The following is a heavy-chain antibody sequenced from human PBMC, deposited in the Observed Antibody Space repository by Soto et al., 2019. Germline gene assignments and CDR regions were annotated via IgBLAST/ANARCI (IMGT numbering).Heavy chain of an antibody. D-gene: IGHD6-13*01. Sequence: EVQLLESGGGLVQPGGSLRLSCAASGFTFSSYAMSWVRQAPGKGLEWVSLISGSGGGTYYADSVKGRFTISRDNSKNTWCLQMNSLRAEDTAGYYCAHHAAAAAPDYWGQGTLVTGSS. CDR2: ISGSGGGT. V-gene: IGHV3-23*01. CDR1: GFTFSSYA. CDR3: AHHAAAAAPDY. J-gene: IGHJ4*02.